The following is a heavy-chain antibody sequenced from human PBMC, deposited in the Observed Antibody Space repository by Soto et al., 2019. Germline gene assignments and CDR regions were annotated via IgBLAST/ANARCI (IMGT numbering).Heavy chain of an antibody. CDR2: IYPVDSDT. CDR3: ARHVNMAKIVEYYYGMDV. V-gene: IGHV5-51*01. J-gene: IGHJ6*02. CDR1: GYSFTSYW. Sequence: PGESLKISCKGSGYSFTSYWIGWVRQMHGKGLEWMGIIYPVDSDTRYSPSFQGQVTISADKSSSTAYLQWSSLKASDTAMYYCARHVNMAKIVEYYYGMDVWGQGTTVTSSS. D-gene: IGHD2-21*01.